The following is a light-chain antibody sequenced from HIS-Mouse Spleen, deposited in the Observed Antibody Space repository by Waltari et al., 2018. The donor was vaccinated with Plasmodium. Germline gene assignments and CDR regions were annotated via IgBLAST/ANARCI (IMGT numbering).Light chain of an antibody. Sequence: QSALTQPRSVSGSPGQSVTISCTVTSSDAGGYNYVSWYTQHPGNDPKLMIYDVSKRPSGVPDRFSGSKSGNTASMTISGLQAEDEADYYCCSYAGSYTWVFGGGTKLTVL. V-gene: IGLV2-11*01. CDR3: CSYAGSYTWV. J-gene: IGLJ3*02. CDR1: SSDAGGYNY. CDR2: DVS.